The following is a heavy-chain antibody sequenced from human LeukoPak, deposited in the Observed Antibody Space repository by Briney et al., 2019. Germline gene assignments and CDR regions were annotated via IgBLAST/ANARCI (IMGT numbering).Heavy chain of an antibody. V-gene: IGHV4-34*01. D-gene: IGHD3-10*01. CDR1: GFTFSSFA. CDR2: INHSGST. CDR3: ARLRFGEFGGNY. J-gene: IGHJ4*02. Sequence: GSLRLSCVASGFTFSSFAMSWVRQPPGKGLEWIGEINHSGSTNYNPSLKSRVTISVDTSKNQFSLKLSSVTAADTAVYYCARLRFGEFGGNYWGQGTLVTVSS.